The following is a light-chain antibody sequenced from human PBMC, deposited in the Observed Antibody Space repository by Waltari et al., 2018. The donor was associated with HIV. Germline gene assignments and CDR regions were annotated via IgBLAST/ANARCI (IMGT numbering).Light chain of an antibody. CDR1: NSNIGSNP. J-gene: IGLJ2*01. CDR2: HSK. Sequence: QSVLTQPPSASGTPGQRVTIACSGSNSNIGSNPVNWYQQLPGTAPKLLSYHSKQRPAGFPDRFAGSKSGISASLAISGRQAEDEAGYYCAAWDDGLHGWIFGGGTKLTVL. CDR3: AAWDDGLHGWI. V-gene: IGLV1-44*01.